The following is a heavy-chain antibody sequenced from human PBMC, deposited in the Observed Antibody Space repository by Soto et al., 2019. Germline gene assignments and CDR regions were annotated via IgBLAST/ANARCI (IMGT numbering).Heavy chain of an antibody. J-gene: IGHJ6*04. D-gene: IGHD2-2*01. V-gene: IGHV4-59*01. CDR2: VYYSGST. CDR1: GGSISSYY. Sequence: SETLSLTCTVSGGSISSYYWSCIRQPPGKGLEWIGYVYYSGSTNYNPSLKSRVTISVDTSKNKFSLKLSSVTAADTAIYYCARVCSSSNCYGRAEVWGKGTTVTVSS. CDR3: ARVCSSSNCYGRAEV.